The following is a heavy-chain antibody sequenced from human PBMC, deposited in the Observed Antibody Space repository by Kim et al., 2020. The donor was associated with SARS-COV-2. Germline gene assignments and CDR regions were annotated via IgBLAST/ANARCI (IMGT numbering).Heavy chain of an antibody. CDR1: GGSFSGYY. CDR3: ARVGLTYYDFWSGNYYYYGMDV. Sequence: SETLSLTCAVYGGSFSGYYWSWIRQPPGKGLEWIGEINHSGSTNYNPSLKSRVTISVDTSKNQFSLKLSSVTAADTAVYYCARVGLTYYDFWSGNYYYYGMDVWGQGTTVTVSS. D-gene: IGHD3-3*01. CDR2: INHSGST. J-gene: IGHJ6*02. V-gene: IGHV4-34*01.